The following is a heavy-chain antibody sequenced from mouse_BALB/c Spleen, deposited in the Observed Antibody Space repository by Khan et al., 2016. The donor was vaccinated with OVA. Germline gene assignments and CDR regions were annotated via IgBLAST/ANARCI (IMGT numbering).Heavy chain of an antibody. D-gene: IGHD2-10*01. J-gene: IGHJ2*01. Sequence: QIQLQQSGAELVKPGASVKLSCKASGYTFTNYWVHRVKQRLGQGLEWIGEIYPGDGRVNSNEKIKNKASLTVDRSSSTAYTQLRRLTSKDSAVYYCARNAYSGNYFDYWGQGTTLTVSS. CDR3: ARNAYSGNYFDY. CDR2: IYPGDGRV. V-gene: IGHV1S81*02. CDR1: GYTFTNYW.